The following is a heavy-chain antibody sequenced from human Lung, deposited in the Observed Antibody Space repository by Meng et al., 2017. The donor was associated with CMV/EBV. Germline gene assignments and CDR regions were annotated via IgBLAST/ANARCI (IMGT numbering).Heavy chain of an antibody. D-gene: IGHD3/OR15-3a*01. J-gene: IGHJ4*02. CDR2: IYWNDNK. CDR1: GFSLSTSGVG. Sequence: SGPTLVTPAQPLALTFTVSGFSLSTSGVGVDWIRQPPGKAPEWLALIYWNDNKSYTSSLVSRLTVTKDTSKKQVVITMTNMDPVDKATYFCTHRQGTGQRFAYWGQGIXVHFAS. V-gene: IGHV2-5*01. CDR3: THRQGTGQRFAY.